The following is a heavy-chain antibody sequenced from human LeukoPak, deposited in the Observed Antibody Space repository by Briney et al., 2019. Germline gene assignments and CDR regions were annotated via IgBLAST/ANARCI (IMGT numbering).Heavy chain of an antibody. CDR3: ATGRRYGSGSYLIFDY. Sequence: ASVKVSCKVSGYTLTELSMHWVRQAPGKGLEWMGGLDPEDGETIYAQKFQGRVTMTEDTSTDTAYMELSSQRSEDTAVYYCATGRRYGSGSYLIFDYWGQGTLVTVSS. V-gene: IGHV1-24*01. CDR1: GYTLTELS. CDR2: LDPEDGET. J-gene: IGHJ4*02. D-gene: IGHD3-10*01.